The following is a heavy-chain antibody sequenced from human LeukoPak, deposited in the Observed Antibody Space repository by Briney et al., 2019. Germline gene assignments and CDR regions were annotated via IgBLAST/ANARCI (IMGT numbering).Heavy chain of an antibody. Sequence: ASVKVSCKVSGYTLTELSMHWVRQAPGKGLEWMGGFDPEDGETIYAQKFQGRVTMTEDTSTDTAYMELSSLRSEDTAVYYCATGGVWFGEPLYYFYSWGQGTLVTVSS. CDR3: ATGGVWFGEPLYYFYS. CDR1: GYTLTELS. V-gene: IGHV1-24*01. CDR2: FDPEDGET. J-gene: IGHJ4*02. D-gene: IGHD3-10*01.